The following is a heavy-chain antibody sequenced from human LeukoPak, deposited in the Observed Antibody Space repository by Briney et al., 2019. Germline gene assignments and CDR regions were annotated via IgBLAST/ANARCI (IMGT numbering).Heavy chain of an antibody. D-gene: IGHD2-2*01. CDR1: GYTFTSYG. V-gene: IGHV1-18*04. CDR2: ISAYNGNT. CDR3: ARDGDIVVVPAAPHGFDP. Sequence: ASVKVSCKASGYTFTSYGISWVRQAPGQELEWMGWISAYNGNTNYAQKLQGRVTMTTDTSTSTAYMELRSLRSDDTAVYYCARDGDIVVVPAAPHGFDPWGQGTLVTVSS. J-gene: IGHJ5*02.